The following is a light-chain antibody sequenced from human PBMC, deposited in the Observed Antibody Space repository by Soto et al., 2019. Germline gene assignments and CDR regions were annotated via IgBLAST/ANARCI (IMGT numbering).Light chain of an antibody. J-gene: IGLJ3*02. CDR3: TSYTSRSTLV. V-gene: IGLV2-14*03. CDR2: DVS. Sequence: QSALTQPASVSGSPGQSITISCTGTRSDIGIYNYVSWYQQYPGKAPKLMIYDVSLRPSGVSNRFSGSKSGNTASLTISGLQAEDEADYYCTSYTSRSTLVLGGGTQLTVL. CDR1: RSDIGIYNY.